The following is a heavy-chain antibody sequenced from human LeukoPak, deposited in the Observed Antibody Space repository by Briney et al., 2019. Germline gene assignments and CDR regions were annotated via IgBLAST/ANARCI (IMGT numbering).Heavy chain of an antibody. D-gene: IGHD2-15*01. CDR1: GGSITSYF. Sequence: SETLSLTCSVSGGSITSYFWTWIRQPPGKGLEWIGYIYHNSGTTNYNPSLKSRVSISVDTSKTHFSLKLNSVTAADTAVYYCAQMAHYSPAYSQHWGQGTLVTVSS. J-gene: IGHJ1*01. CDR2: IYHNSGTT. V-gene: IGHV4-59*01. CDR3: AQMAHYSPAYSQH.